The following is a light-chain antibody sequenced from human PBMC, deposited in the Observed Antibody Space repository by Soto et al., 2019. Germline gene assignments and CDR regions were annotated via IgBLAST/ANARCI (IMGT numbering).Light chain of an antibody. V-gene: IGLV2-14*01. CDR2: DVR. J-gene: IGLJ1*01. CDR3: SSFTSISTHV. CDR1: NSDVGGYNY. Sequence: QSALTQPASVSGSPGQSITISCTGTNSDVGGYNYVSWYQQHPGKAPKLMIYDVRDRPSGVSNRFSGSKSGNTASLTISGLLAEDEADYYCSSFTSISTHVFGTGTKLTVL.